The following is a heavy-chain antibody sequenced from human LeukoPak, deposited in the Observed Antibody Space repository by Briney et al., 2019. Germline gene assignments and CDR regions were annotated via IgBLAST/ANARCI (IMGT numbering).Heavy chain of an antibody. D-gene: IGHD3-10*01. CDR3: AKDGTRPFYGSGSYYNYFDS. Sequence: SETLSLTCTVSGDSISTSNSYWGWIHQPPGKGLEWIGSIYYSGNTYYNASLKSRVTMSVDTSRNQLSLKLSSVTAADTAVYYCAKDGTRPFYGSGSYYNYFDSWGQGTLVTVSS. V-gene: IGHV4-39*07. J-gene: IGHJ4*02. CDR2: IYYSGNT. CDR1: GDSISTSNSY.